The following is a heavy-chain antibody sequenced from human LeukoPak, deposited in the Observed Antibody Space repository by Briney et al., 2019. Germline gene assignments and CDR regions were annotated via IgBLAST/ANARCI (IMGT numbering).Heavy chain of an antibody. CDR2: MNPNSGNT. CDR3: ARLFSWYYVYYYYYYMDV. D-gene: IGHD6-13*01. CDR1: GYTFTSYD. V-gene: IGHV1-8*01. Sequence: ASVKVSCKASGYTFTSYDITWVRQATGQGLEWMGWMNPNSGNTGYAQKFQGRVTMTRNTSISTAYMELSSLRSEDTAVYYCARLFSWYYVYYYYYYMDVWGKGTTVTVSS. J-gene: IGHJ6*03.